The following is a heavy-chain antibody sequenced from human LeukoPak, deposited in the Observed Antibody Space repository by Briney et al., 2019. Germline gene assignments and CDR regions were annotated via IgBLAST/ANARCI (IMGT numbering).Heavy chain of an antibody. V-gene: IGHV3-48*04. Sequence: GGSLRLSCAASGFTFSSYSMNWVRQAPGKGLEWVSYISSSSSNIYYADSVKGRFTISRDNAKNSLYLQMNSLRAEDTAVYYWARGVLRFLEWLQLRYNWFDPWGQGTLVTVSS. CDR1: GFTFSSYS. D-gene: IGHD3-3*01. CDR2: ISSSSSNI. CDR3: ARGVLRFLEWLQLRYNWFDP. J-gene: IGHJ5*02.